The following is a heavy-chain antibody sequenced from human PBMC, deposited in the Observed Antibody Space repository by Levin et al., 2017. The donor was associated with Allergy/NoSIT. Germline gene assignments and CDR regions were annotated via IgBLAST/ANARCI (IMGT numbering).Heavy chain of an antibody. V-gene: IGHV3-53*01. CDR3: ARDRAPPSAWYFDV. Sequence: RAGGSLRLSCAASGFTVSSNYISWVRQAPGKGLEWVSVLYSGGTTYYADSVKGRFTISRDNSKNTLYLQMNSLRAEDTAVYYCARDRAPPSAWYFDVWGRGTLVTVSS. D-gene: IGHD4/OR15-4a*01. J-gene: IGHJ2*01. CDR1: GFTVSSNY. CDR2: LYSGGTT.